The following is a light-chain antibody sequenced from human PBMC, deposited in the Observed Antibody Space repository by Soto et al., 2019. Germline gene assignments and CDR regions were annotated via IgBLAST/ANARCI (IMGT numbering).Light chain of an antibody. CDR2: GAS. CDR3: QQYDNLPLT. J-gene: IGKJ3*01. CDR1: QSVGSN. Sequence: ERVMTQSPATLSVPPGERATLSCRASQSVGSNLAWYQQKPGQAPRLLILGASSRATGVPARFSGSGSGTEFTLTINSLQSEDFAVYFCQQYDNLPLTFGPGTKVDIK. V-gene: IGKV3-15*01.